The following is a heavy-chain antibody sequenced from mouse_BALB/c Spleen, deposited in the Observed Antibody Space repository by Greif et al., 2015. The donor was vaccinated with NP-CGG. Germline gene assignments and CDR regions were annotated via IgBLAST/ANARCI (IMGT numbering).Heavy chain of an antibody. D-gene: IGHD1-1*01. J-gene: IGHJ2*01. CDR3: ARRDSDYYGSDYFDY. CDR1: GFTFSSYA. V-gene: IGHV5-9-1*01. Sequence: EVKLMESGGGLVKPGGSLKLSCAASGFTFSSYAMSWVRQTPEKRLEWVATISSGGSYTYYPDSVKGRFTISRDNAKNTLYLQMSSLRSEDTAMYYCARRDSDYYGSDYFDYWGRGTTLTVSS. CDR2: ISSGGSYT.